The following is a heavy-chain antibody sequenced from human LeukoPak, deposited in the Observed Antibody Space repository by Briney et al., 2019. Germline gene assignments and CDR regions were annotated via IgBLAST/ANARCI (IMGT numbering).Heavy chain of an antibody. CDR2: IYYSGST. D-gene: IGHD5-18*01. Sequence: SETLSLTCTVSGGSISSYYWSWIRQPPTKGLKWIGYIYYSGSTNYNPSLKSRVTISVDTSKNQFSLKLTSVTAADTAVYYCARVGYTATVNSDYGMDVWGQGTTVTVSS. V-gene: IGHV4-59*01. CDR1: GGSISSYY. J-gene: IGHJ6*02. CDR3: ARVGYTATVNSDYGMDV.